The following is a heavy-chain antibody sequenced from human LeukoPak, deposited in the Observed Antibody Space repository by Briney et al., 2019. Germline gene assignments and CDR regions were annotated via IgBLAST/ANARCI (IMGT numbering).Heavy chain of an antibody. Sequence: GGSLRLSCAASGFTFSSYAMHWVRQAPGKGLEWVAVISYDGSNKYYADSVKGRFTISRDNSKNTLYLQMNSLRAEDTAVYYCAREGGYGSGSYWGYYFDYWGQGTLVTVSS. CDR2: ISYDGSNK. D-gene: IGHD3-10*01. CDR3: AREGGYGSGSYWGYYFDY. CDR1: GFTFSSYA. J-gene: IGHJ4*02. V-gene: IGHV3-30-3*01.